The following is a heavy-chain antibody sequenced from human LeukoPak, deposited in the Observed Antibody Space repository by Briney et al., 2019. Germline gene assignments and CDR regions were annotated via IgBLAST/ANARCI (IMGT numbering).Heavy chain of an antibody. D-gene: IGHD6-25*01. J-gene: IGHJ4*02. CDR2: ISDSGRTT. CDR3: ARCRVSEDSSSRYAY. CDR1: GLTFSNFK. V-gene: IGHV3-48*03. Sequence: GGSLRLSCAVSGLTFSNFKMNWVRQAPGKGLEWVSYISDSGRTTFYADSVKGRFTISRDNAKNSLYLQMSSLRVEDTAVYYCARCRVSEDSSSRYAYWGQGALVTVSS.